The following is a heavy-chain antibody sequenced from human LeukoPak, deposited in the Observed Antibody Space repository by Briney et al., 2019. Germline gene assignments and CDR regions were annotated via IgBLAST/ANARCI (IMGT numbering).Heavy chain of an antibody. D-gene: IGHD3-16*01. CDR1: GFTFSDYW. V-gene: IGHV3-7*01. J-gene: IGHJ6*02. Sequence: GGSLRLSCAASGFTFSDYWMSWVRQAPGKGLEWVANMNQDGSEKCYVDSLRGRFTISRDNARNLLFLDMNNLQVEDTAVYYCARDGAMIRYGGQDVWGQGTTVTV. CDR3: ARDGAMIRYGGQDV. CDR2: MNQDGSEK.